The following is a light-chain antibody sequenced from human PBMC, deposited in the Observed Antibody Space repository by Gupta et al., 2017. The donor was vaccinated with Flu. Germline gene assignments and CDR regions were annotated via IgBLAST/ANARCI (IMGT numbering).Light chain of an antibody. J-gene: IGLJ3*02. CDR1: SNDVGYYDF. CDR2: DVT. Sequence: QSALTQPRSVSGSPGQSVTISCTGTSNDVGYYDFVSWYQQRPGKAPQLIVYDVTGRPSGVPDRFSGSKSGTTASLTISGLQPEDEADYYCCSYAGSFTWVFGGGTKLTVL. CDR3: CSYAGSFTWV. V-gene: IGLV2-11*01.